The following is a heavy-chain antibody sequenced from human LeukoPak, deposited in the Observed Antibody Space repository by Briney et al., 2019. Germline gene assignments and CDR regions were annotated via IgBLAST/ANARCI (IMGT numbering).Heavy chain of an antibody. Sequence: GGSLRLSCAASGFTFSSYAMSWVRQAPGEGLEWVSAISGSGGSTYYADSVKGRFTISRDNSKNTLYLQMNSLRAEDTAVYYCAKEVGQQLVRPVFDYWGQGTLVTVSS. J-gene: IGHJ4*02. CDR1: GFTFSSYA. D-gene: IGHD6-13*01. CDR2: ISGSGGST. CDR3: AKEVGQQLVRPVFDY. V-gene: IGHV3-23*01.